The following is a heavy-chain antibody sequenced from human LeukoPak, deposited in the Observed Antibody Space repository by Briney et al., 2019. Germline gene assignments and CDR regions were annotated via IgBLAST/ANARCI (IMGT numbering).Heavy chain of an antibody. CDR3: AKGHGAIVVPAAMGPSPSNLDY. D-gene: IGHD2-2*01. CDR2: ISGSGAGT. J-gene: IGHJ4*02. Sequence: GGSLRLSCAASGFTFSNYVMSWVRQAPGKGLEWVSSISGSGAGTYYADSVNGRFTISRDNSKNTLYLQMNSLRAEDTAVYYCAKGHGAIVVPAAMGPSPSNLDYWGQGTLVTVSS. V-gene: IGHV3-23*01. CDR1: GFTFSNYV.